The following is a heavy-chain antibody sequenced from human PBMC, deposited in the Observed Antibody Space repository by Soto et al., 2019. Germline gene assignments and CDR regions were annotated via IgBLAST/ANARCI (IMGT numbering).Heavy chain of an antibody. CDR2: IYPGNSAT. V-gene: IGHV5-51*01. J-gene: IGHJ4*02. D-gene: IGHD6-6*01. CDR1: GYIFTNYW. Sequence: PGESLKISCKGSGYIFTNYWIGLVRQMPGKGLEWMGIIYPGNSATAYSPSFQGQVTISADKSITTAYLQWISLKASDTAMYYCARHAATSSWDYFDYWGQGTQVTVSS. CDR3: ARHAATSSWDYFDY.